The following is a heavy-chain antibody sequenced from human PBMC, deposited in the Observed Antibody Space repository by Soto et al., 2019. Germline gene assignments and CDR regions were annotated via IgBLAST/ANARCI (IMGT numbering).Heavy chain of an antibody. CDR1: GFSISANC. D-gene: IGHD6-19*01. Sequence: QVQLVESGGGLVKPGGSLRLSCVASGFSISANCMTWIRQTPEKGLEWVSYIHANGHNTNYADSVEGRFTISKDDAKNSLWLQLIGRRVEDTAVDYCSTSTGWRHREGYKYGVDVWGQGTLVIVSS. CDR3: STSTGWRHREGYKYGVDV. V-gene: IGHV3-11*06. CDR2: IHANGHNT. J-gene: IGHJ6*02.